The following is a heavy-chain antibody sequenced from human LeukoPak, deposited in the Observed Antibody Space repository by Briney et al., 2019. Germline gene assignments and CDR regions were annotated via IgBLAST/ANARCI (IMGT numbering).Heavy chain of an antibody. J-gene: IGHJ5*02. CDR1: GYSFTSYW. D-gene: IGHD3-9*01. CDR3: ARGTRIARYFDWLLQNWFDP. V-gene: IGHV5-51*01. CDR2: IYPGDSDT. Sequence: GESLKISCKGSGYSFTSYWIGWVRQMPGKGLEWMGIIYPGDSDTRYSPSFQGQVTISADKSISTAYLQWSSLKASDTAMYYCARGTRIARYFDWLLQNWFDPWGQGTLSPSPQ.